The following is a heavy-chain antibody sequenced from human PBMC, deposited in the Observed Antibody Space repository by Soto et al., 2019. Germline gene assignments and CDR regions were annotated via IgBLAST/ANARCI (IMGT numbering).Heavy chain of an antibody. Sequence: QVQLVQSGAEVKKPGASVKVSCKASGYTFTGYYMHWVRQAPGQGLEWMGWINPNSGGTNYAQKFQGWVTMTRDTSISTAYMELSRLRSDDTAVYYCARGGTIFGVVSGLDPWGQGTLVTVSS. D-gene: IGHD3-3*01. J-gene: IGHJ5*02. CDR3: ARGGTIFGVVSGLDP. V-gene: IGHV1-2*04. CDR2: INPNSGGT. CDR1: GYTFTGYY.